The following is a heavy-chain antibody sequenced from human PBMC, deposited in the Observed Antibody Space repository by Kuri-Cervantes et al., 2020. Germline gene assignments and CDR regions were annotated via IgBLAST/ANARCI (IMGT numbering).Heavy chain of an antibody. CDR1: GFTFSSYA. D-gene: IGHD3-16*01. J-gene: IGHJ4*02. CDR2: ISNSGGNT. V-gene: IGHV3-23*01. CDR3: ATHPKILAYEVC. Sequence: GGSLRLSCAASGFTFSSYAMSWVRQAPGKGLEWVSGISNSGGNTYNADSVKGRVTISRDNSKNTLYLQMNSLRAEDTAVYYCATHPKILAYEVCWGQGTLVTVSS.